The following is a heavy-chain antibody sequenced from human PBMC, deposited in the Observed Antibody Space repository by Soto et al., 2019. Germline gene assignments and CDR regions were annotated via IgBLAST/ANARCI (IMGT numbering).Heavy chain of an antibody. J-gene: IGHJ4*02. CDR1: GYTFTSYG. CDR3: AGGEERQQEASPLDY. D-gene: IGHD6-13*01. CDR2: ISAYNGNT. V-gene: IGHV1-18*01. Sequence: QVQLVQSGAEVKKPGASVKVSCKASGYTFTSYGISWVRQAPGQGLEWMGWISAYNGNTNYAQKLQGRVTMTTDTSTSTAYMQLRSLRSDDTALYYCAGGEERQQEASPLDYWGQGTLVTVSS.